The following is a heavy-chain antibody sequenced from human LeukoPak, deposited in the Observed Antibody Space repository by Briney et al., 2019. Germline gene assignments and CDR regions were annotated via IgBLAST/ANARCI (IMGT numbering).Heavy chain of an antibody. CDR2: IYYSGST. CDR1: GGSISSGGYY. D-gene: IGHD3-10*01. CDR3: ARDNKWFGTDY. J-gene: IGHJ4*02. Sequence: SETLSLTCTVSGGSISSGGYYWSWIRQHPGKGLEWIGYIYYSGSTYYNPSLKSRVTISVDTSKNQFSLKLSSVTAADTAVYYCARDNKWFGTDYWGQGTLVTVSS. V-gene: IGHV4-31*03.